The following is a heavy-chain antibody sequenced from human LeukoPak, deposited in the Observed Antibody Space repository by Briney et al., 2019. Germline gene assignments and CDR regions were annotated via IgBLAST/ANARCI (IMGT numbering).Heavy chain of an antibody. Sequence: PGGSLKLSCVASRFTFISYSMNWVRQAPGKGLEWVSSISSSSSSIYYADSVKGRFTISSDNAKNSLYLQMNSLRAEDTAMYYCARDRGYYDSGRYVPLDYWGQGTLVTVSS. D-gene: IGHD3-10*01. CDR3: ARDRGYYDSGRYVPLDY. CDR2: ISSSSSSI. V-gene: IGHV3-21*01. J-gene: IGHJ4*02. CDR1: RFTFISYS.